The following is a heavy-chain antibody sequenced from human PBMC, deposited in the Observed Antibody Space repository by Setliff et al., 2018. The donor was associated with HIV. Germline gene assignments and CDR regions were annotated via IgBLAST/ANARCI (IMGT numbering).Heavy chain of an antibody. J-gene: IGHJ6*03. Sequence: SETLSLTCTVSGGSISSHYWSWIRQPPGKGLEWIGYIYHSGSTNYNPSLKSRVTISVDTSKKQFSLKMRSVTAADTAVYYCARPSVVPAAMRYYYHYHMDVWGEGTTVTVSS. V-gene: IGHV4-59*11. D-gene: IGHD2-2*01. CDR1: GGSISSHY. CDR3: ARPSVVPAAMRYYYHYHMDV. CDR2: IYHSGST.